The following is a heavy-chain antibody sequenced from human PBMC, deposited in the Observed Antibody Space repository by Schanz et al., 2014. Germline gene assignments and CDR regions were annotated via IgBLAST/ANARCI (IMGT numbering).Heavy chain of an antibody. CDR3: ARDKGGYYPFDY. J-gene: IGHJ4*02. CDR2: IKQDESER. Sequence: EVQLVESGGGLVQPGGSLRLSCAASGFTFSSYWMHWVRQAPGKGLVWVANIKQDESERSYVDSVKGRFTISRDNAKNSLYLQMNSLRAEDTAVYYCARDKGGYYPFDYWGQGTLVTVSS. D-gene: IGHD3-3*01. CDR1: GFTFSSYW. V-gene: IGHV3-7*01.